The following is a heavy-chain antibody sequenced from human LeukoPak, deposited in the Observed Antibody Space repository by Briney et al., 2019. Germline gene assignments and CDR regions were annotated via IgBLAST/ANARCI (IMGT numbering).Heavy chain of an antibody. CDR1: GFTFTSSA. V-gene: IGHV1-58*02. CDR2: IVVGSGNT. D-gene: IGHD3-22*01. J-gene: IGHJ6*02. CDR3: AAEGRGYYYDSSVPNYYYYGMDV. Sequence: SVKVSCKASGFTFTSSAMQWVRQARGQRLEWIGWIVVGSGNTNYAQKFQERVTITRDMSTSTAYMELSSLRSEDTAVYYCAAEGRGYYYDSSVPNYYYYGMDVWGQGTTVTVSS.